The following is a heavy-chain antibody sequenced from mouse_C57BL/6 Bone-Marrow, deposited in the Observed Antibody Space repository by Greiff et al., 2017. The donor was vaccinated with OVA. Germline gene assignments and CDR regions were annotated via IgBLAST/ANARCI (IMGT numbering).Heavy chain of an antibody. CDR3: ARLDSSLLYAMDY. J-gene: IGHJ4*01. CDR2: IYPRSGNT. V-gene: IGHV1-81*01. Sequence: VQLQQSGAELARPGASVKLSCKASGYTFTSYGISWVKQRTGQGLEWIGEIYPRSGNTYYNEKFKGKATLAADKSSSTAYMELRSLTSEDSAVYFCARLDSSLLYAMDYWGQGTSVTVSS. D-gene: IGHD1-1*01. CDR1: GYTFTSYG.